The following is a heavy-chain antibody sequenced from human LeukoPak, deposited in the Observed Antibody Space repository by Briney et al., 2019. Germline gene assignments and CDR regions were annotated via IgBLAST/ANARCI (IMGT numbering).Heavy chain of an antibody. CDR1: GFTFTSSA. Sequence: SVKVSCKASGFTFTSSAMQWVRQARGQRLEWIGWIVVGSGNTNYAQKFQERVTITRDMSTSTAYMELSSLRSEDTAVYYCARDGKAVAVAFDIWGQGTMVTVSS. D-gene: IGHD6-19*01. CDR3: ARDGKAVAVAFDI. V-gene: IGHV1-58*02. CDR2: IVVGSGNT. J-gene: IGHJ3*02.